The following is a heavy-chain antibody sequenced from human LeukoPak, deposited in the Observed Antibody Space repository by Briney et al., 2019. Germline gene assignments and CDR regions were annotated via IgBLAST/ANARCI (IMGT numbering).Heavy chain of an antibody. CDR3: ARDLYDSSGSLDY. Sequence: GGSLRLSCAASGFTFSSYSMNWVRQAPGKGLEWVSYISSSSSTIYYADSVKRRFTISRDNAKNSLYLQMNSLRAEDTAVYYCARDLYDSSGSLDYWGQGPLVTVSS. J-gene: IGHJ4*02. D-gene: IGHD3-22*01. CDR2: ISSSSSTI. CDR1: GFTFSSYS. V-gene: IGHV3-48*04.